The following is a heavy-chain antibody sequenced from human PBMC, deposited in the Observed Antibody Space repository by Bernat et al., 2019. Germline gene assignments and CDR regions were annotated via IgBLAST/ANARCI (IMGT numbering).Heavy chain of an antibody. CDR3: ARSRSGGWYKLDC. V-gene: IGHV3-43*02. J-gene: IGHJ4*02. Sequence: EVQLVESGGGVVQPGGSLRLSCAASGFTFDDYAMQWVRQAPGKGLEWVSLICGDGGSTYYADAVRGRFTISRDNSKNSLHLEMNSLGTEDTALYYCARSRSGGWYKLDCWGQGTLVTVSS. CDR1: GFTFDDYA. D-gene: IGHD6-19*01. CDR2: ICGDGGST.